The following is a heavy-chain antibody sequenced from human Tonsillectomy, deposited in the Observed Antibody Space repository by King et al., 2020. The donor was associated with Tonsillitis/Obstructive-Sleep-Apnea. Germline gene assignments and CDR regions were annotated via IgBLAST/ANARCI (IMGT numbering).Heavy chain of an antibody. J-gene: IGHJ3*02. D-gene: IGHD3-16*01. Sequence: VQLQESGPGLVKPSETLSLTCTVSGGSISSYYWSWIRQPPGKGLEWIGYIYYSGSTNYNPSLKSRVTISVDTSKNQFSLKLSSVTAADTAVYYCARHRLRGGRRVYAFDNWGQGTMVTVSS. CDR2: IYYSGST. V-gene: IGHV4-59*08. CDR3: ARHRLRGGRRVYAFDN. CDR1: GGSISSYY.